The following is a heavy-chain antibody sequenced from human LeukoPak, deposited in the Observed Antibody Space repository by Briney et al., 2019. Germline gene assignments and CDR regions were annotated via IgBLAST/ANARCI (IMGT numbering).Heavy chain of an antibody. V-gene: IGHV3-64D*06. CDR3: VKDFYGSGSYYNPQKYLQH. Sequence: PGGSLRLSCSASGFTFSSYAMHWVRQAPGKGLEYVSAISSNGGSTYYADSVKGRFTISRDNSKNTLYLQMSSLRAEDTAVYYCVKDFYGSGSYYNPQKYLQHWGQGTLVTVSS. CDR1: GFTFSSYA. CDR2: ISSNGGST. J-gene: IGHJ1*01. D-gene: IGHD3-10*01.